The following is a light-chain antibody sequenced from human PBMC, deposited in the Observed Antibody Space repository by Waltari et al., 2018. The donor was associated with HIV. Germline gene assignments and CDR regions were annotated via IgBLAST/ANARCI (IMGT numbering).Light chain of an antibody. V-gene: IGLV2-23*02. Sequence: QSTLTQPASASGSPGQPTPISCTGTSSDVGRYHLVSLYHQHPGRAPKLMIYEVTQRPSGVSKRFSGSKSGNTASLTISGLQAEDEADYYCCSYAGSSTHVVFGGGTKLTVL. J-gene: IGLJ2*01. CDR1: SSDVGRYHL. CDR3: CSYAGSSTHVV. CDR2: EVT.